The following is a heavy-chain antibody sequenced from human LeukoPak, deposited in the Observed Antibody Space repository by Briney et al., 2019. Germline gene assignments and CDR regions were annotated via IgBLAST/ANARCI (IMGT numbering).Heavy chain of an antibody. CDR3: ARDGIQLFDY. V-gene: IGHV3-7*04. D-gene: IGHD5-18*01. J-gene: IGHJ4*02. Sequence: GGSLALSCAASGFTFSSCWMSWVRQAPGKGLEWVANIKEAGSEKYYVDSVKGRFTISRDNVKNSLYLQMNSLRAEDTAVYYCARDGIQLFDYWGQGTLVTVSS. CDR2: IKEAGSEK. CDR1: GFTFSSCW.